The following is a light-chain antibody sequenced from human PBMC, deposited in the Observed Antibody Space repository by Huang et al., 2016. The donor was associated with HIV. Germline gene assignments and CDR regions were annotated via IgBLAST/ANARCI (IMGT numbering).Light chain of an antibody. CDR3: QQYDDWPPWT. J-gene: IGKJ1*01. CDR2: DAS. Sequence: EIVMTQSPATLSVSPGERATLSCRASQNITRLAWYQHKPGQAPRLLISDASSRATGVPARFSGGGSGTDFTLTVSSLQSDDFALYYCQQYDDWPPWTFGQGTQVDMK. CDR1: QNITR. V-gene: IGKV3-15*01.